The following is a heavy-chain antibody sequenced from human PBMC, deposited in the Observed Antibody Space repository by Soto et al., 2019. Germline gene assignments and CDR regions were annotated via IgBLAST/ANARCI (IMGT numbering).Heavy chain of an antibody. Sequence: ASVKVSCKASGYTFTGYYMHWVRQAPGQGLEWMGRINPNRGGTNYAQKYQGWVTLTRDMSISTAFMELSRLRFDDTALYYFARVLSMITFGGVTQHHDAFDIWGQGTMVTVSS. D-gene: IGHD3-16*01. CDR3: ARVLSMITFGGVTQHHDAFDI. J-gene: IGHJ3*02. CDR1: GYTFTGYY. V-gene: IGHV1-2*04. CDR2: INPNRGGT.